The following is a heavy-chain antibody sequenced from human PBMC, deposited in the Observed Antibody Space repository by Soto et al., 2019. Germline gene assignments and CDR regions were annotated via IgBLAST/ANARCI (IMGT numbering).Heavy chain of an antibody. CDR1: GGTFSSYA. CDR2: IIPIFGTA. J-gene: IGHJ6*02. CDR3: AREDIVVVQDAPYSYYYGMDV. V-gene: IGHV1-69*13. D-gene: IGHD2-2*01. Sequence: SVKVSCKASGGTFSSYAISWVRQAPGQGLEWMGGIIPIFGTANYAQKFQGRVTITADESTSTAYMELSSLRSEDTAVYYCAREDIVVVQDAPYSYYYGMDVWGQGTTVTVSS.